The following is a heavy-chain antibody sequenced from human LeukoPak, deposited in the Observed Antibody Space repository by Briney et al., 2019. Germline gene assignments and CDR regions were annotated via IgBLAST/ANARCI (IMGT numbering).Heavy chain of an antibody. Sequence: GGSLRLSCAASGFTFSYYWMSWVRQAPGKGLEWVANINQDGIEIYFVDSLKGRFSISRDNAKNSLYLQMNSLRAEDTAMYFCARIIASNYMDVWGKGTTVTVSS. CDR3: ARIIASNYMDV. CDR2: INQDGIEI. J-gene: IGHJ6*03. CDR1: GFTFSYYW. V-gene: IGHV3-7*01. D-gene: IGHD6-13*01.